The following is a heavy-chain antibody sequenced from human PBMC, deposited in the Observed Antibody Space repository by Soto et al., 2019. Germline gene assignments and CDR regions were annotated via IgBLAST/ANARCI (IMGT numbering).Heavy chain of an antibody. D-gene: IGHD2-2*01. CDR2: ISGSGGST. CDR1: GFTFSSYA. V-gene: IGHV3-23*01. Sequence: GGSLRLSCAASGFTFSSYAMSWVRQAPGKGLEWVSAISGSGGSTYYADSVKGRFTISRDNSKNTLYLQMNSLRAEDTAVYYCAKGPGCSSTSCYENWFEPWGQGTLVTVSS. CDR3: AKGPGCSSTSCYENWFEP. J-gene: IGHJ5*02.